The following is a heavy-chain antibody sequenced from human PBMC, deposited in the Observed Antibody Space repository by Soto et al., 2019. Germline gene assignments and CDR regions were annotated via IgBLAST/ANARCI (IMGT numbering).Heavy chain of an antibody. Sequence: GGSLRLSCAASGFTFSTYWMDWVRQTPGKGLEWVANINQDVSKKNYVDSVKGRFTISRDNAKNSLYLQMSSLTAEDSALYYCSRSLNSWGQGTLVTVSS. V-gene: IGHV3-7*01. CDR3: SRSLNS. CDR1: GFTFSTYW. CDR2: INQDVSKK. J-gene: IGHJ4*02.